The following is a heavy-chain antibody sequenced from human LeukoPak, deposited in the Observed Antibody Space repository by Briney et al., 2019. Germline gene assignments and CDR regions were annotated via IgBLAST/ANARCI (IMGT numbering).Heavy chain of an antibody. D-gene: IGHD2-2*01. CDR3: ASYDPGGAMDVGVAY. Sequence: SQTLSLTCAVSGGSISSGGYSWSWIRQPPGKGLEWIGYIYYSGSTNYNPSLKSRVTVSVDTSKNQFSLKLSSVTAADTAVYYCASYDPGGAMDVGVAYWGQGTLVTVSS. J-gene: IGHJ4*02. CDR1: GGSISSGGYS. CDR2: IYYSGST. V-gene: IGHV4-61*08.